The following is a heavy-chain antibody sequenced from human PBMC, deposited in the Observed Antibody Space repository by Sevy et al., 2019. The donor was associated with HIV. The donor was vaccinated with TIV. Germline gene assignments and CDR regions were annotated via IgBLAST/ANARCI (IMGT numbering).Heavy chain of an antibody. CDR2: IRRNSYEPYDGTT. D-gene: IGHD4-17*01. CDR3: TRALATVVTPEYYFDY. Sequence: GGSLRLSCTASGFTFGDYAMSWFRQAPGKGLEWVAFIRRNSYEPYDGTTEYAGSVKGRFTISRDDSKSMAYLQMNSLKTEDTAFYYCTRALATVVTPEYYFDYWGQGTLVTVSS. CDR1: GFTFGDYA. J-gene: IGHJ4*02. V-gene: IGHV3-49*03.